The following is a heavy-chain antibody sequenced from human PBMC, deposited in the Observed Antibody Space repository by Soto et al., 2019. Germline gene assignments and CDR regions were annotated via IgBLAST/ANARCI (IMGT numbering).Heavy chain of an antibody. J-gene: IGHJ6*04. CDR1: GYTYASYG. CDR3: ARHLYCSSTSCYASFGSVSNYYAMDV. V-gene: IGHV1-69*13. CDR2: ISPIFGTA. Sequence: GASVEVCCKASGYTYASYGISWVRQAPGQGLEGMGGISPIFGTANYVHKFQGRVTITANESTSTAYRELSSLRSEDTAVYYCARHLYCSSTSCYASFGSVSNYYAMDVWGKAPTVTVSP. D-gene: IGHD2-2*01.